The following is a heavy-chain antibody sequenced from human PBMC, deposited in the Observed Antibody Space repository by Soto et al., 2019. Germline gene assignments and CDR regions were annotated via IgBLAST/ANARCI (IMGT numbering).Heavy chain of an antibody. Sequence: QVQLVQSGAEVKKPGSSVKVSCNASGGTFSRYAISWVRQAPGQGLQWMGGIIPIFGTANYAQKFQDRVTITADEFSSTAYMELSSLRSEDTAVYYCAIDREDILVVPAADWGQGTLVTVSS. J-gene: IGHJ4*02. CDR3: AIDREDILVVPAAD. CDR1: GGTFSRYA. CDR2: IIPIFGTA. V-gene: IGHV1-69*01. D-gene: IGHD2-2*01.